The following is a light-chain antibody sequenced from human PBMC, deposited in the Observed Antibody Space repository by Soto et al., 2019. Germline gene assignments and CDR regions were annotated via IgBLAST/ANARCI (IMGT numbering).Light chain of an antibody. V-gene: IGKV1-27*01. J-gene: IGKJ1*01. CDR2: AAS. CDR3: QKNNSARWT. Sequence: DIQMTQSPSSLSASVGDRVTITCRASQGIRNYLAWYQQKPGKVPKLLIYAASTLQSGVPSRFSGSGSGTDFTLTISSLQPEDVATYYCQKNNSARWTFGQGTKVEIK. CDR1: QGIRNY.